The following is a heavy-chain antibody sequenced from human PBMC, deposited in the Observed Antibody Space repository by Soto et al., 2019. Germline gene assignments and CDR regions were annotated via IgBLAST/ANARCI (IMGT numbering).Heavy chain of an antibody. CDR1: GFTFSSYG. V-gene: IGHV3-48*01. CDR2: ISSSSSTI. Sequence: GGSLRLSCAASGFTFSSYGRNWVRQDPGKGLEWVSYISSSSSTIYYADSVKGRFTISRDNAKNSLYLQMNSLRAEDTAVYYRARDLTPFDFWSGYYMVSWFDPWGQGTLVTVSS. CDR3: ARDLTPFDFWSGYYMVSWFDP. D-gene: IGHD3-3*01. J-gene: IGHJ5*02.